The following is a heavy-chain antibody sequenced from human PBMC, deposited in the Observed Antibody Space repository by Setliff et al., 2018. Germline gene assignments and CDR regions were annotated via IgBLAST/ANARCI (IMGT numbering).Heavy chain of an antibody. J-gene: IGHJ4*02. Sequence: SETLSLTCSVSGGIIYDHWWTWIRQPPGAGLEWIGRVYSDGSTDYNSSFTSRVTISVDKANNQFFLKLTSLTAADTAVYFCARDPGFHSGTWCPGDWGQGTQVTVSS. CDR1: GGIIYDHW. CDR2: VYSDGST. CDR3: ARDPGFHSGTWCPGD. D-gene: IGHD2-8*01. V-gene: IGHV4-4*07.